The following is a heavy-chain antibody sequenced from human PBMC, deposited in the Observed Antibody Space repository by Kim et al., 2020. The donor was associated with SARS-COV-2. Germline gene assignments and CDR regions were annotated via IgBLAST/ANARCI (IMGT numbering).Heavy chain of an antibody. CDR3: AGSIAAAGSDY. CDR2: T. J-gene: IGHJ4*02. Sequence: TNYNPSLKSRVTISVDTSKNQFSLKLSSVTAADTAVYYCAGSIAAAGSDYWGQGTLVTVSS. D-gene: IGHD6-13*01. V-gene: IGHV4-59*01.